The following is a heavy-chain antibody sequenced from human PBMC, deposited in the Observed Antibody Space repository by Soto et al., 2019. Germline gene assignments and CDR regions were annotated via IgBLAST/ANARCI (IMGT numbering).Heavy chain of an antibody. CDR3: AGEGTYDSSGYSYYFDY. Sequence: EVQLVETGGGLIQPGGSLRLSCAASGFTVSSNYMSWVRQAPGKGLEWVSVTYSGGSTYYADSVKGRFTISRDNSKNTLYLQMNSLRAEDTAVYYCAGEGTYDSSGYSYYFDYWGQGTLVTVSS. J-gene: IGHJ4*02. V-gene: IGHV3-53*02. CDR1: GFTVSSNY. CDR2: TYSGGST. D-gene: IGHD3-22*01.